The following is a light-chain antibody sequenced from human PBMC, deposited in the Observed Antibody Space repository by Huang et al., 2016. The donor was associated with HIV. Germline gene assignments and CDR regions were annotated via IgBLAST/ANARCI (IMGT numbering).Light chain of an antibody. CDR3: QQYNNWPRT. CDR2: AAS. J-gene: IGKJ1*01. Sequence: EIVMTQSPATLSVSPGERATLSCRASQSVSSNLAWYQQKPGQAPWLLIYAASTRATGIPARFSGSGSGTEFTLTISSLQSEDFAVYYCQQYNNWPRTFGQGTKVEIK. CDR1: QSVSSN. V-gene: IGKV3-15*01.